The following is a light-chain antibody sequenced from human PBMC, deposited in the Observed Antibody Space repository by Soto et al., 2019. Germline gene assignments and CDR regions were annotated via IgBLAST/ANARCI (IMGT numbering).Light chain of an antibody. CDR1: QGMSSW. Sequence: DIQMTQSPSSVSASVGDRVTITCRASQGMSSWLAWYQQKPRKAPKLLIYAASSLQSGVPSRFSGSGSGTDFTLIISSLQPEDFATYYCQQTNSFPFSFGGGTKVEIK. CDR3: QQTNSFPFS. J-gene: IGKJ4*01. V-gene: IGKV1-12*01. CDR2: AAS.